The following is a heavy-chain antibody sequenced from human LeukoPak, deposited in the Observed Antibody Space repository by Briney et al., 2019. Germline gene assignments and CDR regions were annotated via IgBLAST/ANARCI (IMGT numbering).Heavy chain of an antibody. D-gene: IGHD4-23*01. CDR2: ISGGSSYT. J-gene: IGHJ4*02. CDR1: GFTFSDYC. CDR3: ARVSLLDDGGLGDY. V-gene: IGHV3-11*06. Sequence: PGGSLRLSCAASGFTFSDYCMTWFRQAPGKGLEWVSYISGGSSYTNFADSVKGRFTISRDNAKNSLYLQMNSLRAEDTAVYYCARVSLLDDGGLGDYWGQGTLVTVSS.